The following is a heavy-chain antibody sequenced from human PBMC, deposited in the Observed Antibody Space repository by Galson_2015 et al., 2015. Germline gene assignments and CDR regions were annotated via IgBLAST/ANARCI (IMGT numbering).Heavy chain of an antibody. CDR2: ISSSSSYI. D-gene: IGHD3-22*01. CDR1: GFTFSSYS. CDR3: ARESAYYYDSSGYSNYDY. J-gene: IGHJ4*02. Sequence: SLRLSCAASGFTFSSYSMNWVRQAPGKGLEWVSSISSSSSYIYYADSVKGRFTISRDNAKNSLYLQMNSLRAEDTAVYYCARESAYYYDSSGYSNYDYWGQGTLVTVSS. V-gene: IGHV3-21*01.